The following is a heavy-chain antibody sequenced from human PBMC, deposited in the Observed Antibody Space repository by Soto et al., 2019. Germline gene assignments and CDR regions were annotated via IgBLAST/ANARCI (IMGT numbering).Heavy chain of an antibody. CDR1: GYTFTSYG. CDR3: ARAENYYDSSGHYHPGN. J-gene: IGHJ4*02. D-gene: IGHD3-22*01. CDR2: ISAYNGNT. Sequence: ASVKVSCKASGYTFTSYGISWVRQAPGQGLEWMGWISAYNGNTNYAQKLQGRVTMTTDTSTSTAYMELRSLRSDDTAVYYCARAENYYDSSGHYHPGNWGQGTLVTVSS. V-gene: IGHV1-18*01.